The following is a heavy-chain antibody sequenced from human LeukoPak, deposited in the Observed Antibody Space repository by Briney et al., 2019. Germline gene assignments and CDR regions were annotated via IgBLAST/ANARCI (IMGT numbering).Heavy chain of an antibody. J-gene: IGHJ5*02. D-gene: IGHD6-19*01. V-gene: IGHV4-59*11. CDR3: ARYRNSGGWSGYWFDT. Sequence: SETLSLTCSVSGDSIGSHYWSWVRQPPGKGLEWIAYISDSGTTNYNPSLKSRVTISVDSSKKQFSLGVTSVTAADTAVYYCARYRNSGGWSGYWFDTWGQGILVTVSS. CDR2: ISDSGTT. CDR1: GDSIGSHY.